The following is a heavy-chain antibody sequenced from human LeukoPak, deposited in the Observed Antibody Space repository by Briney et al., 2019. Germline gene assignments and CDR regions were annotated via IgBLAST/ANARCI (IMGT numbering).Heavy chain of an antibody. CDR1: GGSVSHSSYY. Sequence: SETLSLTCSVSGGSVSHSSYYWAWIRQSAGKGLEWIATIYYAGNTHYNPSLRSRVTISMDMSKNHFSLKLSSVTAADTAVYYCARIGNNVGYYYYFMDVWGKGTTVTVSS. D-gene: IGHD2-8*01. CDR3: ARIGNNVGYYYYFMDV. CDR2: IYYAGNT. J-gene: IGHJ6*03. V-gene: IGHV4-39*07.